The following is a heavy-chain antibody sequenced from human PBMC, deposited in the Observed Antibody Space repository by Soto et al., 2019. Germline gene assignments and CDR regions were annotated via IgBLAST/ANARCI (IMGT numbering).Heavy chain of an antibody. V-gene: IGHV4-31*03. J-gene: IGHJ5*02. CDR2: IYYSGST. D-gene: IGHD4-4*01. Sequence: SETLSLTCTVSGGSISSGGYYWSWIRQHPGKGLEWIGYIYYSGSTYYNPSLKSRVTISVDTSKNQFSLKLSSVTAADTAVYCCARDVYTVTPRDNWFDPWGQGTLVTVSS. CDR1: GGSISSGGYY. CDR3: ARDVYTVTPRDNWFDP.